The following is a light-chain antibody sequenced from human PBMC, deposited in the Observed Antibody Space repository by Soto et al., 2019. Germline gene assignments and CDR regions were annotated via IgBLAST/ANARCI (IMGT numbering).Light chain of an antibody. CDR3: QQNDSTPLA. Sequence: DIQMTQSPSSLSASVGDRVTVTCRASQSISTYLKWYQQKPGKAPKLLIYEASSLQSGVPSRFSGSGSGTDFPITSGSQPDEDFATYCQQQNDSTPLAFGHGTKVEIK. CDR1: QSISTY. J-gene: IGKJ1*01. V-gene: IGKV1-39*01. CDR2: EAS.